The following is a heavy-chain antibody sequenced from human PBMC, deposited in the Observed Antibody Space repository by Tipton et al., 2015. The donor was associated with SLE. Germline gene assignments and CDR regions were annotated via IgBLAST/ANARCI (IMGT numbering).Heavy chain of an antibody. D-gene: IGHD3-16*01. J-gene: IGHJ3*02. CDR2: IYHSGST. CDR1: GYSISSSYY. Sequence: TLSLTCAVSGYSISSSYYWGWIRQPPGKGLEWIGNIYHSGSTHYNPSLKSRVTISIDTSRNRFSLKLSSVTAADTAVYYCAREGERMMDAFDIWGQGTMVTVSS. V-gene: IGHV4-38-2*02. CDR3: AREGERMMDAFDI.